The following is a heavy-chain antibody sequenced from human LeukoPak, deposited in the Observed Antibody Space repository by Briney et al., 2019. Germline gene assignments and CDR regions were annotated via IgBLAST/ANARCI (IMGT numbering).Heavy chain of an antibody. J-gene: IGHJ5*02. Sequence: SETLSLTCTVSGGSISNYYWSWIRQPPGKGLEWIGYIYYSGNTNYNPSLKSRVTISVDTSKNQFSLKLNSVTAADTAVYYCARGTTVVTSWFDPWGQGTLVTVSS. V-gene: IGHV4-59*01. CDR1: GGSISNYY. D-gene: IGHD4-23*01. CDR3: ARGTTVVTSWFDP. CDR2: IYYSGNT.